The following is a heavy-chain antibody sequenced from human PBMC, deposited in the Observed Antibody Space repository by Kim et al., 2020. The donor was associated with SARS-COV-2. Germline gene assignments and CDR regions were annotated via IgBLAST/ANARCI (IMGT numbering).Heavy chain of an antibody. CDR1: GYTFTSYD. CDR2: MNPNSGNT. V-gene: IGHV1-8*01. Sequence: ASVKVSCKASGYTFTSYDINWVRQATGQGLEWMGWMNPNSGNTGYAQKFQGRVTMTRNTSISTAYMELSSLRSEDTAVYYCARGSSGYYLYYYYYYMDVWGKGTTVTVSS. CDR3: ARGSSGYYLYYYYYYMDV. D-gene: IGHD3-22*01. J-gene: IGHJ6*03.